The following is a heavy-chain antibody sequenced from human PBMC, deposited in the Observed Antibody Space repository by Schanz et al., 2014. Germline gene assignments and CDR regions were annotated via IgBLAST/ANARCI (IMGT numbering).Heavy chain of an antibody. D-gene: IGHD5-12*01. CDR3: ARGGGPEDVFDI. J-gene: IGHJ3*02. CDR1: GYTFTDYG. Sequence: QVQLVQSGGEMKKPGASVKVSCKASGYTFTDYGLSWVRQAPGQGLEWMGRIIPIHGIVNYAQRFQDRVRITADKSTSTAYMELSSLRSDDTAVYYCARGGGPEDVFDIWGQGTILTVSS. CDR2: IIPIHGIV. V-gene: IGHV1-69*04.